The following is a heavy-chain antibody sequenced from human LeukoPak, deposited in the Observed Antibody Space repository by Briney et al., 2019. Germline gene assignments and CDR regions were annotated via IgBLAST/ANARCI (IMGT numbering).Heavy chain of an antibody. CDR2: IYTSGST. J-gene: IGHJ6*03. CDR1: GGSISYFY. Sequence: PSETLSLTCTVSGGSISYFYWSWIRQPAGKGLEWIGRIYTSGSTNYNPSLKSRVTMSVDTSKNQFSLKLSSVPAADTAVYYCARVRGSSGSYEYYHYMDVWGKGTTVTISS. D-gene: IGHD1-26*01. CDR3: ARVRGSSGSYEYYHYMDV. V-gene: IGHV4-4*07.